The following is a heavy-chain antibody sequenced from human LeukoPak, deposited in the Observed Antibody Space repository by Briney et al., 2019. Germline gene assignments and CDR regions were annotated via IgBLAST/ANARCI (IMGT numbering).Heavy chain of an antibody. J-gene: IGHJ6*02. CDR1: GFPFSSYA. CDR3: VRGYSFGPYGMDV. D-gene: IGHD2-15*01. CDR2: ISDSGGRT. Sequence: AGSLTLSRSASGFPFSSYAMHWVREAPGKGLEYVSAISDSGGRTYYADSVKGRFTISRDNSKNTLYLQMSSLRAEDTAVYFCVRGYSFGPYGMDVWGQGTTV. V-gene: IGHV3-64D*09.